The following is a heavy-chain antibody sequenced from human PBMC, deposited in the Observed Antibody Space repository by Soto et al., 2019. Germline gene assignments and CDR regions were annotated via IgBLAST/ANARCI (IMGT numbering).Heavy chain of an antibody. J-gene: IGHJ5*02. Sequence: ASVKVSCKASGDTSSTYSINWVRQAPGQGLEWVGRIIPILALTNYAQRFQGRVTITADKSTCKVYMELSSLRSEDTAVYYCAIGYCSGGSCYSPRYNWFDPWGQGTLVTVSS. D-gene: IGHD2-15*01. CDR1: GDTSSTYS. CDR3: AIGYCSGGSCYSPRYNWFDP. V-gene: IGHV1-69*02. CDR2: IIPILALT.